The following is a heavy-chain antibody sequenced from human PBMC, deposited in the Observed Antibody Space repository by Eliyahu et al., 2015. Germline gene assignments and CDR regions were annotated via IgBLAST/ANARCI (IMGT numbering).Heavy chain of an antibody. D-gene: IGHD3-3*01. J-gene: IGHJ6*04. CDR2: ISGSGGST. CDR1: GXTXSSYA. V-gene: IGHV3-23*01. Sequence: QLLESGGGLVQPGGSLRLSCAASGXTXSSYAMSWVRQAPGKGLEWVSAISGSGGSTYYADSVKGRFTISRDNSKNTLYLQMNSLRAEDTAVYYCAKDSSSIFGVVIMDYYYYGMDVWGKGTTVTVSS. CDR3: AKDSSSIFGVVIMDYYYYGMDV.